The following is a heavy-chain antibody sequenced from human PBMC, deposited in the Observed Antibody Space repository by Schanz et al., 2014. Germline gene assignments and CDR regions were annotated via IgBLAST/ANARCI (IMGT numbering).Heavy chain of an antibody. CDR1: GFSFSDYG. D-gene: IGHD3-22*01. V-gene: IGHV3-30*18. CDR2: ISYHGSEK. J-gene: IGHJ4*02. CDR3: AKSYDTSGYSGFDF. Sequence: QVQLVESGGCVVQPGRSLRLSCAGSGFSFSDYGMHWVRQAPGRGLEWVAVISYHGSEKYYADSVKGRFTISRDNAKNSLYLQMNSLRAEDTAVYFCAKSYDTSGYSGFDFWGQGAQVTVSS.